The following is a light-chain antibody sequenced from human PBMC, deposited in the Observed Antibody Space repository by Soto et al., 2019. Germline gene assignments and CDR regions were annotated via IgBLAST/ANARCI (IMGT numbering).Light chain of an antibody. CDR1: QAISIW. J-gene: IGKJ1*01. CDR3: QQYNRLPT. CDR2: NAS. V-gene: IGKV1-5*03. Sequence: DIQMTQSTSTLSGSVPHCLTITVRADQAISIWLAWCQQKPGKAPKLLIYNASTLESGVPSRFSGSGSGTEFTLTISSLQPDDFAIYYCQQYNRLPTFGQGTKVDIK.